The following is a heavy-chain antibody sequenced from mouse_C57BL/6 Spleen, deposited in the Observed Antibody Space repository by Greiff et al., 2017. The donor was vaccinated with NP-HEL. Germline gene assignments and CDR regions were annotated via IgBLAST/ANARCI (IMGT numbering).Heavy chain of an antibody. V-gene: IGHV1-64*01. D-gene: IGHD2-5*01. CDR3: ARESNYVSAWFAY. J-gene: IGHJ3*01. CDR2: IHPNSGST. CDR1: GYTFTSYW. Sequence: QVQLQQPGAELVKPGASVKLSCKASGYTFTSYWMHWVKQRPGQGLEWIGMIHPNSGSTNYNEKFKSKATLTVDKSSSTAYMQLSSLTSEDSAVYYCARESNYVSAWFAYWGQGTLVTVSA.